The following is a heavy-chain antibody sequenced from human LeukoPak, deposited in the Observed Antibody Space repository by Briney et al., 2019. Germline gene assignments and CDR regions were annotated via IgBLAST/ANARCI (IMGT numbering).Heavy chain of an antibody. CDR2: ISSDESST. J-gene: IGHJ4*02. CDR3: ARGGFTGTSCPYFDY. D-gene: IGHD2-2*01. CDR1: GFTFSNYW. V-gene: IGHV3-74*01. Sequence: PGGSLRLSYAASGFTFSNYWMHWVRQAPGKGLVWVSRISSDESSTTYADSMKGRFTISRDNAKNTLYLKMNTLRAEDTAIYFCARGGFTGTSCPYFDYWGQGTLVTVSS.